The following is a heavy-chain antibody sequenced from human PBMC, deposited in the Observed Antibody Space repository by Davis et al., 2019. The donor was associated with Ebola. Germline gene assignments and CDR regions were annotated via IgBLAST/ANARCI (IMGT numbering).Heavy chain of an antibody. Sequence: GGSLRLSCAASGFTFSSYAMSWVRQAPGKGLEWVSAISGSGGSTYYADSVKGRFTISRDNSKNTLYLQMNSRRAEDTAVYYCAKDRAFGGVIASYYYGMDVWGKGTTVTVSS. CDR1: GFTFSSYA. V-gene: IGHV3-23*01. CDR3: AKDRAFGGVIASYYYGMDV. CDR2: ISGSGGST. D-gene: IGHD3-16*02. J-gene: IGHJ6*04.